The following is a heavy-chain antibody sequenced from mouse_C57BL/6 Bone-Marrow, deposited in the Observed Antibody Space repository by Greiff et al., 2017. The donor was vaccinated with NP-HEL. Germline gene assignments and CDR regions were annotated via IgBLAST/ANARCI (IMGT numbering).Heavy chain of an antibody. J-gene: IGHJ2*01. CDR2: IYPRSGNT. Sequence: QVQLKESGAELARPGASVKLSCKASGYTFTSYGISWVKQRTGQGLEWIGEIYPRSGNTYYNEKFKGKATLTADKSSSTAYMELRSLTSKDSAVYFCARISSYDYFDYWGQGTTLTVSS. CDR1: GYTFTSYG. V-gene: IGHV1-81*01. CDR3: ARISSYDYFDY. D-gene: IGHD1-1*01.